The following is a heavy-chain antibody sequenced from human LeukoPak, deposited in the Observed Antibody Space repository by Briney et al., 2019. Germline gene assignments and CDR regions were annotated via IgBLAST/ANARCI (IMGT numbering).Heavy chain of an antibody. Sequence: PGGSLRLSCAASGFTFSSYAMTWVRQAPGKGLEWVSGITGSGGNTYYADSVRGRFTISRDNSKSTLSLQMNSLRAEDTAIYYCAKSYCGGDCGWGPGTLVTVSS. CDR1: GFTFSSYA. CDR3: AKSYCGGDCG. V-gene: IGHV3-23*01. J-gene: IGHJ4*02. CDR2: ITGSGGNT. D-gene: IGHD2-21*02.